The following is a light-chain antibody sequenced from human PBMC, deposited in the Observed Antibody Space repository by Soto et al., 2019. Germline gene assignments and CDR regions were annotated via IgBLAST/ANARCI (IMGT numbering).Light chain of an antibody. CDR2: GAS. CDR3: QQYSDSSGM. J-gene: IGKJ1*01. Sequence: EIMMTQSPDTLSVSPGERSTLSCRASQSVSINLAWYQQKPGQAPRLLIYGASTRATGIPARFSGSGSGTEFTLTISSLQPDDFATYYCQQYSDSSGMFGQGTKVDIK. V-gene: IGKV3-15*01. CDR1: QSVSIN.